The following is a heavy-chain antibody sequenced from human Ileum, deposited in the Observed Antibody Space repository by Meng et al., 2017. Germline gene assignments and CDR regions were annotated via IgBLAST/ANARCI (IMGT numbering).Heavy chain of an antibody. V-gene: IGHV4-59*01. CDR2: VYYSGRT. Sequence: LQQSGLGLVKSSETLSLTCSVSGASITNYYWSWIRQPPGKALEWIGYVYYSGRTTYNPSLKSRVTISVDTSKNHFSLELVSVTAADTAVYYCATYDFWSASPTNAFDSWGQGTLVTVSS. CDR3: ATYDFWSASPTNAFDS. D-gene: IGHD3-3*01. CDR1: GASITNYY. J-gene: IGHJ4*02.